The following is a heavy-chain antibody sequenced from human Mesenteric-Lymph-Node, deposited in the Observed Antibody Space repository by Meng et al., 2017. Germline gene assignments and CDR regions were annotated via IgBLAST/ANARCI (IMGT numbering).Heavy chain of an antibody. Sequence: LPPRARGPGPVESSEPLPLPCTVSGVSTSSSSSYWAWIRQPPGEGLEWIGSVVYSGTTYYTSSLKSRVSISVDTSKNQFSLKLSSVTAADTAVYYCARHHHSPTFDYWGQGTLVTVSS. CDR3: ARHHHSPTFDY. J-gene: IGHJ4*02. V-gene: IGHV4-39*01. CDR2: VVYSGTT. D-gene: IGHD1-14*01. CDR1: GVSTSSSSSY.